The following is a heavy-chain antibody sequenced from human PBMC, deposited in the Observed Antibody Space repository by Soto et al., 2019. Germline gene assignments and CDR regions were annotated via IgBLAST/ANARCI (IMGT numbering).Heavy chain of an antibody. CDR1: GFTFSSYA. J-gene: IGHJ5*02. V-gene: IGHV3-23*01. CDR3: AKVCGWIRGNWFGP. CDR2: ISGSGGST. Sequence: PGGSLRLSCAASGFTFSSYAMSWVRQAPGKGLEWVSAISGSGGSTYYADSVKGRFTISRDNSKNTLYLQMNSLRAEDTAVYYWAKVCGWIRGNWFGPWGQGTLVTVSS. D-gene: IGHD5-18*01.